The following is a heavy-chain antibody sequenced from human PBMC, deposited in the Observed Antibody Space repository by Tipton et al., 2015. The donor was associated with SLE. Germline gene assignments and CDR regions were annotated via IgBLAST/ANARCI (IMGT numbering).Heavy chain of an antibody. D-gene: IGHD6-6*01. J-gene: IGHJ6*03. CDR3: ARDGTEYSSSFYYYYMDV. V-gene: IGHV3-30-3*01. Sequence: SLRLSCAASGFTFSSYAMHWVRQAPGKGLEWVAVISYDGSNKYYADSVKGRFTVSRDTSKNTLYLQMDSLRVEDTAVYYCARDGTEYSSSFYYYYMDVWGKGSTVTVSS. CDR2: ISYDGSNK. CDR1: GFTFSSYA.